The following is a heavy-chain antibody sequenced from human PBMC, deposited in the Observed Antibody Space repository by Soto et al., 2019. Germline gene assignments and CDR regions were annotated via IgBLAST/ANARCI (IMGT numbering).Heavy chain of an antibody. V-gene: IGHV3-33*01. J-gene: IGHJ4*02. D-gene: IGHD3-16*02. Sequence: TGGSLRLSCAASGFTFSSYGMHWVRQAPGKGLEWVAVIWYDGSNKYYADSVKGRFTISRDNSKNTLYLQMNSLRAEDTAVYYCARESIPHDYVWGSYRPPDYWGQGTLVTVSS. CDR3: ARESIPHDYVWGSYRPPDY. CDR2: IWYDGSNK. CDR1: GFTFSSYG.